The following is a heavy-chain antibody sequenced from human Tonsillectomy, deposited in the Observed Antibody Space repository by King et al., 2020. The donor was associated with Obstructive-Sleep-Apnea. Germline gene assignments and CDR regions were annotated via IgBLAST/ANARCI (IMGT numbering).Heavy chain of an antibody. CDR3: ARGSRTFDI. D-gene: IGHD1-14*01. CDR1: GYTFTSYD. Sequence: VQLVESGAEVKKPGASVKGSCKASGYTFTSYDINWVRQATVQGLEWMGWMNPNSGNTGYAQKFQGRVTMTRNTSISTAYMELGSLTSEDTAVYYCARGSRTFDIWGQGTMVTVSS. V-gene: IGHV1-8*01. J-gene: IGHJ3*02. CDR2: MNPNSGNT.